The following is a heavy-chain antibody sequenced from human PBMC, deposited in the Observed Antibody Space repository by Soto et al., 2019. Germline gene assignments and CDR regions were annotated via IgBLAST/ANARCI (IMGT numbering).Heavy chain of an antibody. J-gene: IGHJ5*02. V-gene: IGHV1-3*01. CDR1: GYTFTNYA. D-gene: IGHD3-22*01. CDR2: INGGNGDT. CDR3: ARDPVEFESSGYYPPGGWFDP. Sequence: ASVKVSCKASGYTFTNYALHWVRQAPGQRLEWMGWINGGNGDTEYSQKFQGRVSISRDTSASTAYMGLSSLRSEDTAMYYCARDPVEFESSGYYPPGGWFDPWGQGTLVTVSS.